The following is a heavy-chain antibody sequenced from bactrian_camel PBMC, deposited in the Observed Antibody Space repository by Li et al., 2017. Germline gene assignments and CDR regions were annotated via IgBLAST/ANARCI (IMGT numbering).Heavy chain of an antibody. D-gene: IGHD5*01. V-gene: IGHV3S1*01. CDR2: SSSGALSL. J-gene: IGHJ6*01. CDR3: ATDPVGTWDLGRYGY. CDR1: GFTLSSYR. Sequence: QVQLVESGGGSVQAGGSLRLSCAASGFTLSSYRTYWVRQAPGKGLEWVSSSSSGALSLVYADSVKGRSTISRDNAKNTVYLLMNSLKPEDTAVYYCATDPVGTWDLGRYGYWGQGTQVTVS.